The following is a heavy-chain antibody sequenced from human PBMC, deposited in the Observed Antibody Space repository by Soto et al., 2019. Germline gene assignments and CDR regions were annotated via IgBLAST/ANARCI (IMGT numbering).Heavy chain of an antibody. CDR2: ISYIGST. V-gene: IGHV4-59*01. D-gene: IGHD5-12*01. CDR3: AREIVATYYYGMDV. J-gene: IGHJ6*02. Sequence: SETLSLTCTVSGGSISSYYWSRIRQPPGKGLEWIGYISYIGSTNYNPSLKSRVTISVVTSKNQFSLKLSSVTAADTAVYYCAREIVATYYYGMDVWGQGTTVTVSS. CDR1: GGSISSYY.